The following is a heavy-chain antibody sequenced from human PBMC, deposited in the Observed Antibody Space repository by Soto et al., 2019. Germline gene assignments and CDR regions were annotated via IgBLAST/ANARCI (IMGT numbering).Heavy chain of an antibody. V-gene: IGHV3-33*03. CDR2: IWYDGSNK. D-gene: IGHD2-2*01. CDR1: GFTFISYG. CDR3: VSGCSHSSCYPFDS. J-gene: IGHJ4*02. Sequence: GGSLRLSCAASGFTFISYGMHWVRQAPVKGLEWVAFIWYDGSNKYYADSVKRLFTISRDNAKNMLYLEMNSVRVQDTGLYYCVSGCSHSSCYPFDSWGQGTPVNVFS.